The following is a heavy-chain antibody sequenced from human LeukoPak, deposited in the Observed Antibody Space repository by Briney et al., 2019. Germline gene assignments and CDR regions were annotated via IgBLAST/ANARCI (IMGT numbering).Heavy chain of an antibody. D-gene: IGHD2-15*01. J-gene: IGHJ4*02. CDR2: IYYSGST. Sequence: SEALSLTCTFSGGSISSSSYYWGGIRQPPGKGLEWIGSIYYSGSTYYNPSLKSRVTISVDTSKNQFSLKLSSVTAADTAVYYCARPYCSGGSCYLGTFDYWGQGTLVTVSS. CDR3: ARPYCSGGSCYLGTFDY. V-gene: IGHV4-39*01. CDR1: GGSISSSSYY.